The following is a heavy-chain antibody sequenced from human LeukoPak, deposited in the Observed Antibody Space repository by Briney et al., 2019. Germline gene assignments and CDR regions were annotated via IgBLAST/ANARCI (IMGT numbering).Heavy chain of an antibody. D-gene: IGHD4-4*01. CDR3: ARVRPPYLGSNDY. V-gene: IGHV3-11*01. J-gene: IGHJ4*02. Sequence: GGSLRLSCAASGFTFSDYYMSWIRQAPGKGLEWVSYISSSGSTIYYADSVKGRFTISRGNAKNSLYLQMNSLRAEDTAVYYCARVRPPYLGSNDYWGQGTLVTVSS. CDR1: GFTFSDYY. CDR2: ISSSGSTI.